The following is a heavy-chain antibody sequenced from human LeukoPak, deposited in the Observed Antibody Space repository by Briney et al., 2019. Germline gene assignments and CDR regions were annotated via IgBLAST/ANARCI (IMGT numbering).Heavy chain of an antibody. CDR1: GGSISSYY. CDR2: IYYSGST. J-gene: IGHJ5*02. CDR3: ASLVVVVAATPGWFDP. Sequence: PSETLSLTCTVSGGSISSYYWSWIRQPPGKGLEWIGYIYYSGSTNYNPSLKSRVTISVDKSKNQFSLKLSSVTAADTAVYYCASLVVVVAATPGWFDPWGQGTLVTVSS. D-gene: IGHD2-15*01. V-gene: IGHV4-59*12.